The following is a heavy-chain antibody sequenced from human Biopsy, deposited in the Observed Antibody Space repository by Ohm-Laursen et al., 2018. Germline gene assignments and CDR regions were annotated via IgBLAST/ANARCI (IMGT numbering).Heavy chain of an antibody. CDR1: GYSFTKYY. J-gene: IGHJ4*02. Sequence: ASVKASCKASGYSFTKYYINWVRQAPGQGLEWMGIINPTGGTTSYAEKFQGRVTMTRNTSISTAYMELSSLTSVDTAVYYCARDFNYDGGGSFNFDYWGQGTLVTVSS. CDR3: ARDFNYDGGGSFNFDY. V-gene: IGHV1-46*01. CDR2: INPTGGTT. D-gene: IGHD3-22*01.